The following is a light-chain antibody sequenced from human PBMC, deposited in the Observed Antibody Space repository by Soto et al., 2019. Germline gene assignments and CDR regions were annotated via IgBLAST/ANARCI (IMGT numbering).Light chain of an antibody. J-gene: IGKJ1*01. CDR3: QQSYSTLWT. V-gene: IGKV1-39*01. CDR1: QSISDY. CDR2: SAS. Sequence: DIQMTQSPSSLSASVGDRVNITCRASQSISDYLNWYQQKPGTAPRLLIYSASNLQRGVPSRFSGSGAGTDFTVTINSLQPEDFATYYCQQSYSTLWTFGPGTKVDIK.